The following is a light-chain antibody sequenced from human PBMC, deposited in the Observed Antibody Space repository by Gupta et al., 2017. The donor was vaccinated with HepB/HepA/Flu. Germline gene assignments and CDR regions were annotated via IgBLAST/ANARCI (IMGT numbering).Light chain of an antibody. CDR1: QSVLYSSNNKNY. CDR2: WAS. V-gene: IGKV4-1*01. J-gene: IGKJ4*01. Sequence: DIVMNQSPASLAVSLGERDTLHCKSSQSVLYSSNNKNYLAWFQQKPGQPPKLLIYWASTLQSGVPDRFSGSGSGTDFTLTISSLQAEDVAVYYCQQYYSPPRTFGGGTKVEIK. CDR3: QQYYSPPRT.